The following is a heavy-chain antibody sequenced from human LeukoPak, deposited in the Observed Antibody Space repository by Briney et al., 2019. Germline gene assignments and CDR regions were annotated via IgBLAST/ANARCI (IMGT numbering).Heavy chain of an antibody. D-gene: IGHD3-10*01. CDR2: INPNTGGT. CDR1: GGTFSSYA. CDR3: ACGSGSYPPGHFDC. J-gene: IGHJ4*02. V-gene: IGHV1-2*02. Sequence: ASVKVSCKASGGTFSSYAISWVRQAPGQGLEWMGWINPNTGGTTNAQKFQGRVTMTRDTSISTAYMELSNLRSDDTAVYYRACGSGSYPPGHFDCWGQGTLVTVSS.